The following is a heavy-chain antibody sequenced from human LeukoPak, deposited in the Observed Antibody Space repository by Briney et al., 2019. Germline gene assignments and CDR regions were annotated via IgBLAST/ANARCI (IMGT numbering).Heavy chain of an antibody. CDR2: IKQDGSEK. CDR1: GFTFSSYW. CDR3: AKSSGGGGSMDV. J-gene: IGHJ6*02. Sequence: GGSLRLSCAASGFTFSSYWMSWVRQAPGKGLEWVANIKQDGSEKYYADSVKGRFTISRDNSKNTLYLQMNSLRAEDTAVYYCAKSSGGGGSMDVWGQGTTVTVSS. D-gene: IGHD2-15*01. V-gene: IGHV3-7*02.